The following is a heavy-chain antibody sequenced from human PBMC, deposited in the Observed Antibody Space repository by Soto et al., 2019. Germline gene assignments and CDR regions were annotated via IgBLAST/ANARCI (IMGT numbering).Heavy chain of an antibody. J-gene: IGHJ6*02. CDR1: GYSFTSYW. D-gene: IGHD3-10*01. CDR3: ARHLEPLLWFGELFRGGMDV. V-gene: IGHV5-51*01. Sequence: PGESLKISCKGSGYSFTSYWIGWVRQMPGKGLEWMGIIYPGDSDTRYSPSFQGQVTISADKSISTAYLQWSSLKASDTARYYCARHLEPLLWFGELFRGGMDVWGQGTTVTVSS. CDR2: IYPGDSDT.